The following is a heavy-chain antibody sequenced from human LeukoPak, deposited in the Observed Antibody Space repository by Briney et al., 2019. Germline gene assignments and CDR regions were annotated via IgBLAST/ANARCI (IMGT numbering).Heavy chain of an antibody. V-gene: IGHV4-34*01. J-gene: IGHJ4*02. Sequence: PSETLSLTCAVYGGSFSGYYWSWIRQPPGKGLEWIGEINHSGSTNYNPSLKSRVTISVDTSKNQFSLKLSSVTAADTAVYYCARSIAARINFDYWGQGTLVTVSS. CDR3: ARSIAARINFDY. D-gene: IGHD6-6*01. CDR1: GGSFSGYY. CDR2: INHSGST.